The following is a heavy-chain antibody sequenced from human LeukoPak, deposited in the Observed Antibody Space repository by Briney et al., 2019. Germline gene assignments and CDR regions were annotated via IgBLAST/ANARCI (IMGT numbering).Heavy chain of an antibody. CDR2: IKQDGGEK. CDR3: ARVGATVWYDFWSGPNDWFDP. D-gene: IGHD3-3*01. Sequence: GGSLRLSCAASGFTFSSYWMSWVRQAPGKGLEWVANIKQDGGEKYYVDSVKGRFTISRDNAKNSLYLQMNSLRAEDTAVYYCARVGATVWYDFWSGPNDWFDPWGQGTLVTVSS. V-gene: IGHV3-7*01. J-gene: IGHJ5*02. CDR1: GFTFSSYW.